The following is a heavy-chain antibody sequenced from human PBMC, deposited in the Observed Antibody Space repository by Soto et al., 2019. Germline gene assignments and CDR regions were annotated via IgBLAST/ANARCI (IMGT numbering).Heavy chain of an antibody. J-gene: IGHJ4*02. CDR1: GFTFSSYD. CDR2: IGTAGDT. Sequence: GGSLRLSCAASGFTFSSYDMHWVRQATGKGLEWVSAIGTAGDTYYADSVKGRFTISRDNSKNTLYLQMNSLRAEDTAVYYCARGATGTDYWGQGTLVTISS. D-gene: IGHD1-1*01. CDR3: ARGATGTDY. V-gene: IGHV3-13*01.